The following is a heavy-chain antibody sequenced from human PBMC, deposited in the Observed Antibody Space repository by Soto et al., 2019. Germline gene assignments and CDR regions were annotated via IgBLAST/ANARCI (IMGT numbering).Heavy chain of an antibody. CDR3: ARNLGDIVLVPAAMAHFNWFDP. J-gene: IGHJ5*02. Sequence: ASVKVSCKASGGTFSSYAISWVRQAPGQGLEWMGGIIPIFGTANYAQKFQGRVTITADESTSTAYMELSSLRSEDTAVYYCARNLGDIVLVPAAMAHFNWFDPWGQGTLVTVSS. CDR2: IIPIFGTA. V-gene: IGHV1-69*13. D-gene: IGHD2-2*01. CDR1: GGTFSSYA.